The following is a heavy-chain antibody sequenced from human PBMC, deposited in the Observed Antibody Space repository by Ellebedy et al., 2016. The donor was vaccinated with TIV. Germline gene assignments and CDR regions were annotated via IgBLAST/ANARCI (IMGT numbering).Heavy chain of an antibody. D-gene: IGHD1-26*01. J-gene: IGHJ5*01. Sequence: MPSETLSLTCTVSGYSISSGYYWGWIRQPPGKGLEYIGSIYHSGITYYNPSLKSRVTISVDTSKNQFSLKLNSVTAADTAVYYCARWELLLPDSWGQGTLVTVSS. CDR2: IYHSGIT. CDR1: GYSISSGYY. V-gene: IGHV4-38-2*02. CDR3: ARWELLLPDS.